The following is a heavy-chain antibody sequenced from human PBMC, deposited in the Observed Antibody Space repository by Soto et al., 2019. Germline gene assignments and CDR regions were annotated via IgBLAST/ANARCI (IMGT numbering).Heavy chain of an antibody. J-gene: IGHJ4*02. V-gene: IGHV1-8*01. CDR2: VNPNNGET. D-gene: IGHD3-10*01. CDR3: AKVSRKGSAIDFEY. CDR1: GYTFSNYD. Sequence: QVQLVQSGAELKKPGASVKVSCKASGYTFSNYDMNWVRQATGQGPEWIGWVNPNNGETGYAQKFQGRVTLTTDIATTTAYMELTSLRSEDTAIYYCAKVSRKGSAIDFEYWGQGTLITVSS.